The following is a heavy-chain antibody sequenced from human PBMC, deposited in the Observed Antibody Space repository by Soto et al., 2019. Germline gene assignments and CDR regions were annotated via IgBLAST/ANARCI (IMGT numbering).Heavy chain of an antibody. CDR3: ARAVGYSYGFDY. J-gene: IGHJ4*02. V-gene: IGHV1-18*01. CDR1: GYTFASYG. D-gene: IGHD5-18*01. CDR2: ISAYNGNT. Sequence: QVQLVQSGAEVRRPGASVKVSCKASGYTFASYGISWVRQAPGQGLEWMGWISAYNGNTNYAHKLQGRVTLTTENSTTTAYMELRSLRSDDTAVYYCARAVGYSYGFDYWGQGTLVTVSS.